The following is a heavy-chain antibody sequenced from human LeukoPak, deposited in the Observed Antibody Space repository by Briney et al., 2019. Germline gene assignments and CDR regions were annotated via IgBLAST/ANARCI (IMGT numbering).Heavy chain of an antibody. V-gene: IGHV3-9*01. CDR1: GFAFHNYA. CDR2: INWNSDTK. J-gene: IGHJ6*02. Sequence: GGSLRLSCVGSGFAFHNYAMHWVRRPPGKGLEWVSAINWNSDTKAYADSVKGRFTISRDRARNSLYLQMDSLRPEDTALYYCAKDTGGNGAYFYAMDVWGQGTPVSVSS. CDR3: AKDTGGNGAYFYAMDV. D-gene: IGHD4-23*01.